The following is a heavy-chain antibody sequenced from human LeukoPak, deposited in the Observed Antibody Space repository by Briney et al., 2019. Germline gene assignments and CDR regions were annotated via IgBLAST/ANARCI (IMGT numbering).Heavy chain of an antibody. D-gene: IGHD1-1*01. Sequence: PGGSLRLSCAASGFTFSNYVMSWVRQAPGKGREWVSTISTSGGGTSYADSVKGRFTIPRDNSKNALYLQMDSLRPEDTAVYYCARANRNDWFDPWGQGTLVTVSS. J-gene: IGHJ5*02. CDR3: ARANRNDWFDP. CDR1: GFTFSNYV. CDR2: ISTSGGGT. V-gene: IGHV3-23*01.